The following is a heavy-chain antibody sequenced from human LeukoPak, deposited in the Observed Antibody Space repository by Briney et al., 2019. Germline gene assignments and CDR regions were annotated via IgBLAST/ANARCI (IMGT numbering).Heavy chain of an antibody. Sequence: GSLRLSCAASGFTFSSYAMHWVRQAPGKGLEWVAVISYDGSNKYYADSVKGRFTISRDNSKTTLYLQMNSLRAEDTAVYYCARDLKLFDYWGQGTLVTVSS. J-gene: IGHJ4*02. CDR3: ARDLKLFDY. CDR2: ISYDGSNK. V-gene: IGHV3-30*04. CDR1: GFTFSSYA.